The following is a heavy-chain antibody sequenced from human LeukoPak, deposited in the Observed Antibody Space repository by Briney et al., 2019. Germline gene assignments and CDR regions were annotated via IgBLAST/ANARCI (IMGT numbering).Heavy chain of an antibody. V-gene: IGHV4-59*08. CDR3: ARHFQRTWGYFYAMDV. J-gene: IGHJ6*02. D-gene: IGHD7-27*01. CDR2: IYYCGSS. Sequence: PSETLSLTCTVSGASISDYYWSWIRQPPGKGLEWIGYIYYCGSSNYNPSLKSRVTISVDTSKNQFSLKLSSVTAADTAVYYCARHFQRTWGYFYAMDVWGQGTTVTVSS. CDR1: GASISDYY.